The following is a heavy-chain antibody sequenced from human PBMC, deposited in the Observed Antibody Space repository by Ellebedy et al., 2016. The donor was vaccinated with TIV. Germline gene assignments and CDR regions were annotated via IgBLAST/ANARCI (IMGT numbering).Heavy chain of an antibody. CDR1: GFTFSSYG. D-gene: IGHD2-15*01. Sequence: GESLKISXAASGFTFSSYGMHWVRQAPGKGLEWVAVISYDGSNKYYADSVKGRFTISRDNSKNTLYLQMNSLRAEDTAVYYCASTKDIVVVVAAALDYWGQGTLVTVSS. V-gene: IGHV3-30*03. CDR3: ASTKDIVVVVAAALDY. CDR2: ISYDGSNK. J-gene: IGHJ4*02.